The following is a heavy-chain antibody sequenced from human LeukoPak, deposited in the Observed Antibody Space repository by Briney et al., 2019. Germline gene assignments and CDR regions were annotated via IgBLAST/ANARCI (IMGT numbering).Heavy chain of an antibody. J-gene: IGHJ4*02. CDR1: GFTFSSYT. Sequence: PGGSLRLSCAASGFTFSSYTMTWVRQAPGKGLGWVSVISGNGGTTYYADSLKGRFTISRDTSKNTLYLQMNSLRAEDTAVYFCAKGRAGYIPDFWGQGTLVTVSS. D-gene: IGHD6-13*01. CDR3: AKGRAGYIPDF. CDR2: ISGNGGTT. V-gene: IGHV3-23*01.